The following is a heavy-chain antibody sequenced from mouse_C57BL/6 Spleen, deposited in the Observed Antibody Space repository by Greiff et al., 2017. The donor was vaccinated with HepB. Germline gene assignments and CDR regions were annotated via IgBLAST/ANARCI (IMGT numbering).Heavy chain of an antibody. Sequence: EVQLQQSGPELVKPGASVKIPCKASGYTFTDYNMDWVKQSHGKSLEWIGDINPNNGGTIYNQKFKGKATLTVDKSSSTAYMELRSLTSEDTAVYYCAIGRDDYDEERFAYWGQGTLVTVSA. J-gene: IGHJ3*01. D-gene: IGHD2-4*01. CDR3: AIGRDDYDEERFAY. CDR1: GYTFTDYN. CDR2: INPNNGGT. V-gene: IGHV1-18*01.